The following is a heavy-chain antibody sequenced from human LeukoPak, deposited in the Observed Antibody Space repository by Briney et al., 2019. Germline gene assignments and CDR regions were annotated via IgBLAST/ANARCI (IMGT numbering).Heavy chain of an antibody. CDR1: GFTFSSYA. Sequence: SGGSLRLSCAASGFTFSSYAMHWVRQAPGKGLEWVAVISYDGSNKYYADSVKGRFTISRDNSKNTVNLQMNSLRAEDTAVYYCATSYESSGYYPLWGQGTLVTVSS. D-gene: IGHD3-22*01. CDR2: ISYDGSNK. CDR3: ATSYESSGYYPL. V-gene: IGHV3-30-3*01. J-gene: IGHJ4*02.